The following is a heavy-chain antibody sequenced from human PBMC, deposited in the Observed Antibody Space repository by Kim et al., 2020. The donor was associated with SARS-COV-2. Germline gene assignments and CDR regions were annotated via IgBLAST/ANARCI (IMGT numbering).Heavy chain of an antibody. V-gene: IGHV4-38-2*02. Sequence: SETLSLTCTVSGYSISSGYYWAWIRQPPGKGLEWIGSIYNSVSTYYNPSLKSRVTTSVDTSKNQFSLNLPSVTAADTAVYYCARGLGGGLNWFDPWGQGTLVTVSS. CDR2: IYNSVST. CDR3: ARGLGGGLNWFDP. J-gene: IGHJ5*02. CDR1: GYSISSGYY. D-gene: IGHD7-27*01.